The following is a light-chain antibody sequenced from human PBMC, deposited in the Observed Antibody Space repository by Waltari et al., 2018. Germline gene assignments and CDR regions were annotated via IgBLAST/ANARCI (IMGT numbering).Light chain of an antibody. V-gene: IGLV9-49*01. CDR3: GADRSGESNFVPVM. CDR2: EGTGGIVV. CDR1: SGYRHYI. J-gene: IGLJ3*02. Sequence: QPVLTQPPSASASLGASVTHTCTLSSGYRHYIVAWLQQRPAKGPRFVMREGTGGIVVFEGSSIPNRFLILGSGLNRYLTIKNIEEEDQSDYHCGADRSGESNFVPVMFGGGTKLTVL.